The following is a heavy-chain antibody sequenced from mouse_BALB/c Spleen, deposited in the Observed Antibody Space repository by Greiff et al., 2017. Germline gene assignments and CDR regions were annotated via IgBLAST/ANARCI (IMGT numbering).Heavy chain of an antibody. V-gene: IGHV5-17*02. J-gene: IGHJ4*01. CDR3: ARTARYDVLYYAMDY. Sequence: EVKLVESGGGLVQPGGSRKLSCAASGFTFSSFGMHWVRQAPEKGLEWVAYISSGSSTIYYADTVKGRFTISRDNPKNTLFLQMTSLRSEDTAMYNCARTARYDVLYYAMDYWGEGTSVTVSS. CDR2: ISSGSSTI. D-gene: IGHD2-14*01. CDR1: GFTFSSFG.